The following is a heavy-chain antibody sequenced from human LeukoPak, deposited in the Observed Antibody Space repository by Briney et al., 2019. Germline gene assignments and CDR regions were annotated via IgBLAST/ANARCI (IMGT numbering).Heavy chain of an antibody. CDR1: GFTFSSYS. J-gene: IGHJ6*02. CDR2: ISSSSSYI. V-gene: IGHV3-21*01. D-gene: IGHD6-19*01. Sequence: GGSLRLSCAVSGFTFSSYSMNWVRQAPGKGLEWVSSISSSSSYIYYADSVKGRFTISRDNAKNSLYLQMNSLRAEDTAVYYCARDSGWYRDYYYYGMDVWGQGTTVTVSS. CDR3: ARDSGWYRDYYYYGMDV.